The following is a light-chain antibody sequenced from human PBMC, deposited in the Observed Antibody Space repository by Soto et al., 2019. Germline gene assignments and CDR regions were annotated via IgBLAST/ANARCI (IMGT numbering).Light chain of an antibody. Sequence: QSVLTQPASVSGSPGQSITISCTGTSNDVGGYDYVTWYQHHPGKAPKLMIYDASNRPSGISDRFSASKSGNTASLTISGVQAEDEAHYYCSSYTSRATLVFGGGTKLTVL. CDR3: SSYTSRATLV. V-gene: IGLV2-14*03. CDR1: SNDVGGYDY. J-gene: IGLJ2*01. CDR2: DAS.